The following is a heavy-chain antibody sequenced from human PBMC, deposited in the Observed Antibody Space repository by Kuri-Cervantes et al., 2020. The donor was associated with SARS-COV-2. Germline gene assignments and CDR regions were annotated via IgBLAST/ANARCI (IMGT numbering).Heavy chain of an antibody. CDR1: GFTFSSYA. V-gene: IGHV3-30-3*01. CDR2: ISYDGSNK. J-gene: IGHJ4*02. Sequence: GESLKISCAASGFTFSSYAMHWVRQAPGKGLEWVAVISYDGSNKYYADSVKGRFTISRDDSQNTLYLQMNSLETEDTAVYYCTTSLWFGELGYYFDCWGQGTLVTVSS. D-gene: IGHD3-10*01. CDR3: TTSLWFGELGYYFDC.